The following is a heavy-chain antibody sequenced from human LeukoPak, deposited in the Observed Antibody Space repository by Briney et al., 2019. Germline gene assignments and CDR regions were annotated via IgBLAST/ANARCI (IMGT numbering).Heavy chain of an antibody. CDR1: GGSISSYY. D-gene: IGHD2-15*01. J-gene: IGHJ3*02. CDR3: ASSCSGGSCYSIAYGAFDI. Sequence: SETLSLTCTVSGGSISSYYWSWIRQPPGKGLEWIGYIYYSGSTNYNPSLKSRVTISVDTSKNQFSLKLSSVTAADTAVYYCASSCSGGSCYSIAYGAFDIWGQGTLVTVSS. CDR2: IYYSGST. V-gene: IGHV4-59*01.